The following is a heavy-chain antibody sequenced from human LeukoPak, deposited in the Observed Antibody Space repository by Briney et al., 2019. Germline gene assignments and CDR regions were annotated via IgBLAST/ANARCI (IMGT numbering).Heavy chain of an antibody. CDR3: AIFSGSYSFDY. CDR1: GYTFTSYF. J-gene: IGHJ4*02. V-gene: IGHV1-46*01. Sequence: ASVKVSCKASGYTFTSYFMHWVRQAPGQGLEWMGMINPSGGSTRYAQKFQGRVTMTRDTSISTAYMELSRLRSDDTAVYYCAIFSGSYSFDYWGQGTLVTVSS. D-gene: IGHD1-26*01. CDR2: INPSGGST.